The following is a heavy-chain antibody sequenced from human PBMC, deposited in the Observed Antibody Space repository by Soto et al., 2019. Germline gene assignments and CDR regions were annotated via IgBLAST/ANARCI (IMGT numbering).Heavy chain of an antibody. D-gene: IGHD3-22*01. J-gene: IGHJ4*02. Sequence: VASVKVSCKASGGTFSSYAISWVRQAPGQGLEWMGGIIPIFGTANYAQKFQGRVTITADESTSTAYMELSSLRSEDTAVYYCALYYDSSGYYPFDYWGQGTLVTVSS. CDR3: ALYYDSSGYYPFDY. CDR2: IIPIFGTA. V-gene: IGHV1-69*13. CDR1: GGTFSSYA.